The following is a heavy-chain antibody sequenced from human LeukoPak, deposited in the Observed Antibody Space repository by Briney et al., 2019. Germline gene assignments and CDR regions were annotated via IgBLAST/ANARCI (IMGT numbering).Heavy chain of an antibody. CDR3: AKDRQQLPEQIFDY. CDR2: ISYDGSNK. D-gene: IGHD6-13*01. Sequence: PGGSLRLSCAASGFTFSSYGMHWVRQAPGKGLEWVAVISYDGSNKYYADSVKGRFTISRDNSKNTLYLQMNSLRAEDTAVYYCAKDRQQLPEQIFDYWGQGTLVTVSS. J-gene: IGHJ4*02. CDR1: GFTFSSYG. V-gene: IGHV3-30*18.